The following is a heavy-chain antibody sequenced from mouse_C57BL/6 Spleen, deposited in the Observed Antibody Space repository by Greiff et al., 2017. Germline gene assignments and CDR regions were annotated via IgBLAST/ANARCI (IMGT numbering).Heavy chain of an antibody. CDR2: IWWDDDK. CDR1: GFSLSTFGMG. J-gene: IGHJ4*01. V-gene: IGHV8-8*01. CDR3: ARRGTTVQRDYYAMDY. Sequence: QVQLQQSGPGILQPSQTLSLTCSFSGFSLSTFGMGVGWIRQPSGKGLEWLAHIWWDDDKYYNPALKSRLTISKDTSKNQVFLKIANVDTADTATYYCARRGTTVQRDYYAMDYWGQGTSVTVSS. D-gene: IGHD1-1*01.